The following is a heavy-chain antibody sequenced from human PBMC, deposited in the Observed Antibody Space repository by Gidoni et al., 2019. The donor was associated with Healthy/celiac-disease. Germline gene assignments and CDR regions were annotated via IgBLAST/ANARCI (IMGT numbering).Heavy chain of an antibody. V-gene: IGHV3-30*04. CDR3: ARELGQLWRAYYGMDV. CDR1: GFTFSSYA. D-gene: IGHD5-18*01. CDR2: ISYDGSNK. Sequence: QVQLVESGGGVVQPGRSLRLSCAASGFTFSSYAMHWVRQAPGKGLEWVAVISYDGSNKYYADSVKGRFTISRDNSKNTLYLQMNSLRAEDTAVYYCARELGQLWRAYYGMDVWGQGTTVTVSS. J-gene: IGHJ6*02.